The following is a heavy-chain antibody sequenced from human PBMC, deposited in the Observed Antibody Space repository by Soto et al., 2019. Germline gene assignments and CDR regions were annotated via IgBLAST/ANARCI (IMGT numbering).Heavy chain of an antibody. J-gene: IGHJ4*02. V-gene: IGHV3-33*01. CDR1: GFMFSTHG. CDR3: VRGDNWNDEASDY. CDR2: IWSDGNNK. D-gene: IGHD1-1*01. Sequence: QVQLVESGGGVVQPGESLRLSCAASGFMFSTHGMHWVRQAPGKGLEWVAVIWSDGNNKYYADSVKGRVTISRDNSKNTVYLQMNSLRAEDTAVYYCVRGDNWNDEASDYWGQGTLVTVSS.